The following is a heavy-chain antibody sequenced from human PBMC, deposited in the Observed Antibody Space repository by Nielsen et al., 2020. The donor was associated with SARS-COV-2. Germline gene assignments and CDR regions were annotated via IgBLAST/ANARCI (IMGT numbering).Heavy chain of an antibody. CDR1: GGSINSYY. CDR3: AREKTEHQSRWFDP. J-gene: IGHJ5*02. Sequence: SETLSLTCTVSGGSINSYYWSWIRQTPGKGLEWIGYIYYSGSTNYNPSLKSRVTISVDTSKNQFSLKLSSVTAADTAVYYCAREKTEHQSRWFDPWGQGTLVTVSS. V-gene: IGHV4-59*01. D-gene: IGHD2-2*01. CDR2: IYYSGST.